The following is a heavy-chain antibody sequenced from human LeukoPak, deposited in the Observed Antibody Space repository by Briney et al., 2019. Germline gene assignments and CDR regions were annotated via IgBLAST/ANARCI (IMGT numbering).Heavy chain of an antibody. CDR2: INPNSGGT. CDR3: AREATTVTSFDY. Sequence: ASVKVSCKASGYTFTGYYMHWVRQAPGQGLEWMGWINPNSGGTNYAQKFQGRVTITRNTSISTAYMELSRLRSDDTAVYYCAREATTVTSFDYWGQGTLVTVSS. CDR1: GYTFTGYY. V-gene: IGHV1-2*02. J-gene: IGHJ4*02. D-gene: IGHD4-17*01.